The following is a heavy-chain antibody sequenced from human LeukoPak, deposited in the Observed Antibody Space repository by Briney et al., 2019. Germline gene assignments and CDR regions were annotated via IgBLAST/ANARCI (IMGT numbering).Heavy chain of an antibody. D-gene: IGHD3-10*01. CDR2: INSDGSST. Sequence: GGSLRLSCAASGFTFSSYWMPWVRQAPGKGLVWVSRINSDGSSTSYADSVKGRFTISRDNSKNTLFLQMDSLKADDTAVYYCVTRGGSGSYYRWAFAYWGQGTLVTVSS. J-gene: IGHJ4*02. CDR3: VTRGGSGSYYRWAFAY. V-gene: IGHV3-74*01. CDR1: GFTFSSYW.